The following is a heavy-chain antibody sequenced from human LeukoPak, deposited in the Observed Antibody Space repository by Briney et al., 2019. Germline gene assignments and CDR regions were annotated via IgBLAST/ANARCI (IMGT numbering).Heavy chain of an antibody. Sequence: SETLSLTCAVSDGSISTYYWTWIRQSPGKGLEWIGFIHYTGTTSYNPSLKSRLTISVDTSKDLFSLSLDSVTAADTAIYFCARARRSNGAAAGTGYIDSWGQGTLVTVS. CDR1: DGSISTYY. CDR3: ARARRSNGAAAGTGYIDS. J-gene: IGHJ4*02. D-gene: IGHD6-13*01. V-gene: IGHV4-59*01. CDR2: IHYTGTT.